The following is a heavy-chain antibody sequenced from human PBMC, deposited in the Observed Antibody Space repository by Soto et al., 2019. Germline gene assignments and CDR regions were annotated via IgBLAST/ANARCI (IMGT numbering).Heavy chain of an antibody. V-gene: IGHV1-58*02. J-gene: IGHJ6*03. CDR2: IVVGSGNT. Sequence: SVKVSCKASGFTFTSSAMQRVRQARGQRLEWIGWIVVGSGNTNYAQKFQERVTITRDMSTSTAYMELSSLRSEDTAVYYCAAGTLYYYYYMDVWGKGTTVTVSS. CDR3: AAGTLYYYYYMDV. CDR1: GFTFTSSA.